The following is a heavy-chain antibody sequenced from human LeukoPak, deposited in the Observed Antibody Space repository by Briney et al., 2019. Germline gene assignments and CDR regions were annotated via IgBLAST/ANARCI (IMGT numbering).Heavy chain of an antibody. CDR2: IYYSGST. V-gene: IGHV4-39*07. CDR3: ARRVGYCTDGVCYDRFDP. D-gene: IGHD2-8*01. CDR1: GGSISSSSYY. J-gene: IGHJ5*02. Sequence: PSETLSLTCTVSGGSISSSSYYWGWIRQPPGKGLEWIGSIYYSGSTYYNPSLKSRVTISVDTSKNQFSLKLSSVTAADTAVYYCARRVGYCTDGVCYDRFDPWGQGTLVTVSS.